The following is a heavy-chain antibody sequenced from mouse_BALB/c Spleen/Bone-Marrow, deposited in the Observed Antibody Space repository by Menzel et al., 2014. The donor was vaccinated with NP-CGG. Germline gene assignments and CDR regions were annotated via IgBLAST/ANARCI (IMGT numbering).Heavy chain of an antibody. CDR3: ARLDGFAY. V-gene: IGHV3-6*02. CDR2: ISYDGSN. CDR1: GYSITSGYY. J-gene: IGHJ3*01. Sequence: EVQLVESGPGLVKPSQSLSLTCSVTGYSITSGYYWNWIRQFPGNKLGWMGYISYDGSNNYNPSLKNRISITRDTSKNQFFLKLNSVTTEDTATYYCARLDGFAYWGQGTLVTVSA.